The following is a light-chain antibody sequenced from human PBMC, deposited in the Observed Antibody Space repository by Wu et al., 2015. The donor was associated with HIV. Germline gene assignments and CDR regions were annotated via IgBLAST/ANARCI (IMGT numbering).Light chain of an antibody. Sequence: EILLTQSPATLSVSPGQRATLSCRASQTINNNLAWYQQKPGQVPRLLIYGASTRAADIPARFSGSGSGTQFTLTISSLQSEDFALYYCHQYNNWQXFGQGTKVEIK. CDR2: GAS. CDR1: QTINNN. V-gene: IGKV3-15*01. J-gene: IGKJ1*01. CDR3: HQYNNWQX.